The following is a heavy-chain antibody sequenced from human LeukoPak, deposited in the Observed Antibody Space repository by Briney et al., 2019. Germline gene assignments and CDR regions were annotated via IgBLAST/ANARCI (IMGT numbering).Heavy chain of an antibody. CDR3: AKSGGYGLIDY. CDR2: IYYSGST. V-gene: IGHV4-59*04. CDR1: GFTFSSYW. D-gene: IGHD1-26*01. Sequence: PGGSLRLSCAASGFTFSSYWMSWVRQPPGKGLEWIGNIYYSGSTYYNASLQSRVTISIDMSKNEFSLRLNSVTAADTAMYYCAKSGGYGLIDYWGQGTLVTVSS. J-gene: IGHJ4*02.